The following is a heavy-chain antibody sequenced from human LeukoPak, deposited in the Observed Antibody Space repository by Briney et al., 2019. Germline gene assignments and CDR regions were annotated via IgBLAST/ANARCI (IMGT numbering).Heavy chain of an antibody. V-gene: IGHV4-59*12. Sequence: SETLSLTCTVSGGSISSYYWSWIRQPPGKGLEWIGYIYYSGSTYYNPSLKSRVTISVDTSKNQFSLKLSPVTAADTAVYYCARYYDSSGYYYSAAFDIWGQGTMVTVSS. CDR1: GGSISSYY. J-gene: IGHJ3*02. D-gene: IGHD3-22*01. CDR3: ARYYDSSGYYYSAAFDI. CDR2: IYYSGST.